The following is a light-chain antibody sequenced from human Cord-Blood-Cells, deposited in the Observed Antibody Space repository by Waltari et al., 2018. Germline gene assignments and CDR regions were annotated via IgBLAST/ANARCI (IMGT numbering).Light chain of an antibody. CDR3: QQGYSTPFS. CDR2: AAS. CDR1: QSISSY. J-gene: IGKJ2*03. V-gene: IGKV1-39*01. Sequence: DIPMTQSPSSLSASVRYRITITCRASQSISSYLNWYQQKPGKAPKLLIYAASSLQSGVPSRFSGSGSGTDFTLTISSLQPEDFATYYCQQGYSTPFSFGEGTKVEIK.